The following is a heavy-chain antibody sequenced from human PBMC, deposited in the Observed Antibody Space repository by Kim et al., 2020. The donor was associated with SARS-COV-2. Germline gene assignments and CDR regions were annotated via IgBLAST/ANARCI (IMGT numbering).Heavy chain of an antibody. V-gene: IGHV3-23*01. Sequence: DSVKGRFTISRDNSKNTLYLQMNRLRAEDTAVYYCAKRTPYSSSWYYFDYWGQGTLVTVSS. CDR3: AKRTPYSSSWYYFDY. J-gene: IGHJ4*02. D-gene: IGHD6-13*01.